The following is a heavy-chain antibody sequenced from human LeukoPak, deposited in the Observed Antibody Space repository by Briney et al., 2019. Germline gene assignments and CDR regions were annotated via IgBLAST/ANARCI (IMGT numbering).Heavy chain of an antibody. CDR3: ARDKYYDSSGYYVAGY. J-gene: IGHJ4*02. Sequence: ASVKVSCKASGYTFTSYYMHWVRQAPGQGLEWMGIINPSGGSTSYAQKFQGRVTMTRDTSTSTVYMELSSLRSEDTAVYCCARDKYYDSSGYYVAGYWGQGTLVTVSS. CDR1: GYTFTSYY. V-gene: IGHV1-46*01. CDR2: INPSGGST. D-gene: IGHD3-22*01.